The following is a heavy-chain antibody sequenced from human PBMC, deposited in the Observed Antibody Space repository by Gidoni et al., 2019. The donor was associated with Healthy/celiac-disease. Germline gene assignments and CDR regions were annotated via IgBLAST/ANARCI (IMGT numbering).Heavy chain of an antibody. CDR2: ISYYGSNK. D-gene: IGHD6-19*01. J-gene: IGHJ4*02. V-gene: IGHV3-30*18. CDR1: GLPFSSYG. CDR3: AKDPGGIAVAGNY. Sequence: QVQLVESGGGVVQPGRSLRLSCAASGLPFSSYGMHWVRQSHGKVLEGGEVISYYGSNKYYAYSVKGRFTISRDNSTNTLYLQMNSLRAEDTAVYYCAKDPGGIAVAGNYWGQGTLVTVSS.